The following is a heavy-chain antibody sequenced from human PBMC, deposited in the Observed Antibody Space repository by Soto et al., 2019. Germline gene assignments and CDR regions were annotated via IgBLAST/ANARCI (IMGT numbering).Heavy chain of an antibody. V-gene: IGHV3-7*02. D-gene: IGHD3-16*01. J-gene: IGHJ3*02. CDR2: MNQDGSER. CDR3: VKLGTDAFDI. CDR1: RFTFGHNW. Sequence: EVQLVESGGGLVQPGGSLRLSCAASRFTFGHNWMGWVRQARGKGLEWVANMNQDGSERLYVDSVKGRFTISRDNPKDSLYLQMNSLRVEDTGVYYCVKLGTDAFDIWGQGTMVTVSS.